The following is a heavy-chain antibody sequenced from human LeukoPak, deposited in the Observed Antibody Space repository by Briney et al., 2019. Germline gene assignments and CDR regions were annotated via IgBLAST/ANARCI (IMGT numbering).Heavy chain of an antibody. CDR1: GFTFSSYA. V-gene: IGHV3-15*01. J-gene: IGHJ4*02. CDR3: TTEYCSSTSCYDYYFDY. Sequence: GGSLRLSCAASGFTFSSYAMSWVRQAPGKGLEWVGRIKSKTDGGTTDYAAPVKGRFTISRDDSKNTLYLQMNSLKTEDTAVYYCTTEYCSSTSCYDYYFDYWGQGTLVTVSS. D-gene: IGHD2-2*01. CDR2: IKSKTDGGTT.